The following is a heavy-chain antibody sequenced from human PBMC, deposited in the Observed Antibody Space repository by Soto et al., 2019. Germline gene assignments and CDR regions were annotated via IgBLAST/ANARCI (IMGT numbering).Heavy chain of an antibody. J-gene: IGHJ4*02. Sequence: ASVKVSCKASGGTFSSYAISWARQAPGQGLEWMGGIIPIFGTANYAQKFQGRVTITADESTSTAYMELSSLRSEDTAVYYCASTYSGSYSWFDYWGQGTLVTVSS. D-gene: IGHD1-26*01. CDR2: IIPIFGTA. CDR1: GGTFSSYA. CDR3: ASTYSGSYSWFDY. V-gene: IGHV1-69*13.